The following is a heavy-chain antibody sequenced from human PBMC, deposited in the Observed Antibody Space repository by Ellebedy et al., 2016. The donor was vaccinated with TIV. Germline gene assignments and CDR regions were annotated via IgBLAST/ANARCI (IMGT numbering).Heavy chain of an antibody. CDR2: IIPIFGTA. CDR3: ARDYLRGVITYYFDY. Sequence: AASVKVSCKASGGTFSSYAISWARQAPGQGLEWMGGIIPIFGTANYAQKFQGRVTITADESTSTAYMELSSLRSEDTAVYYCARDYLRGVITYYFDYWGQGTLVTVSS. CDR1: GGTFSSYA. V-gene: IGHV1-69*13. J-gene: IGHJ4*02. D-gene: IGHD3-10*01.